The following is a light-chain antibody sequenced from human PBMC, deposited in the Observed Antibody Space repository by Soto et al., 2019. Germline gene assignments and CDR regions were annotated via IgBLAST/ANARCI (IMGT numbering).Light chain of an antibody. CDR2: LGS. Sequence: PGEPASISCRSSQSLLHSNGYNYLDWYLQKPGQSPQLLIYLGSNRASGVPDRFSGSGSGTDFTLKISRVEAEDVGVYYCMQALQSPLTFGGGTKVEIK. V-gene: IGKV2-28*01. CDR3: MQALQSPLT. CDR1: QSLLHSNGYNY. J-gene: IGKJ4*01.